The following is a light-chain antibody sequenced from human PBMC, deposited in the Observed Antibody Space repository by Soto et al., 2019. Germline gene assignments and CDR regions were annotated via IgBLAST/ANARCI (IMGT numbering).Light chain of an antibody. CDR2: AAS. J-gene: IGKJ4*01. CDR1: QGISSY. Sequence: DIQLTQSPSFLSASVGDRVTITCRASQGISSYLAWYQQKPGKAPKLLIYAASTLQSGVPSRFSGSGSGTEFTLTISSLQPEDFATYYCQQLNNFPLTFGGGTKVEMK. V-gene: IGKV1-9*01. CDR3: QQLNNFPLT.